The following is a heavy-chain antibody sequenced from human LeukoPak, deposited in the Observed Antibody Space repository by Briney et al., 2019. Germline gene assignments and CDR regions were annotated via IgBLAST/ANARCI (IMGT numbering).Heavy chain of an antibody. D-gene: IGHD6-6*01. Sequence: GASVKVSCKASGGTFSSYAISWVRQAPGQGLEWMGGIIPIFGTANYAQKFQGRVTITADESTSTAYMELSSLRSEDTAVYYCARVFGVEYSSSFDYYYYMDVWGKGTTVTVSS. J-gene: IGHJ6*03. V-gene: IGHV1-69*13. CDR2: IIPIFGTA. CDR1: GGTFSSYA. CDR3: ARVFGVEYSSSFDYYYYMDV.